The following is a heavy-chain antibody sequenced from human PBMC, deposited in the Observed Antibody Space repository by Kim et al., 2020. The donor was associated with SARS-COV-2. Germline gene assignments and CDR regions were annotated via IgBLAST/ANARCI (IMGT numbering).Heavy chain of an antibody. V-gene: IGHV1-3*01. CDR2: T. Sequence: TKETKKFRGRVTSTRDTTASTAYMELSSLRSEDTAVYYCARGSGWAFDYWGQGTLVTVAS. D-gene: IGHD6-19*01. CDR3: ARGSGWAFDY. J-gene: IGHJ4*02.